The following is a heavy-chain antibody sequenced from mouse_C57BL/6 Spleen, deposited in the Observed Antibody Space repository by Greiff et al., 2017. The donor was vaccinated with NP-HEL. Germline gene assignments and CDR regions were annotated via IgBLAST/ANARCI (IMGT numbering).Heavy chain of an antibody. Sequence: QVQLQQSGAELVRPGTSVKVSCKASGYAFTNYLIEWVKQRPGQGLEWIGVINPGSGGTNYNEKFKGKATLTADKSPSTAYMQLSSLTSEDSAVYFCARGYYGSWAMDYWGQGTSVTVSS. CDR2: INPGSGGT. CDR1: GYAFTNYL. CDR3: ARGYYGSWAMDY. D-gene: IGHD1-1*01. J-gene: IGHJ4*01. V-gene: IGHV1-54*01.